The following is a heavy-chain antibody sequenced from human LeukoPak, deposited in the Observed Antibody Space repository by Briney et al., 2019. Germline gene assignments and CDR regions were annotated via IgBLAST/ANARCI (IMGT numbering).Heavy chain of an antibody. CDR1: GGSISSYY. J-gene: IGHJ4*02. CDR2: FYLSGST. Sequence: SVTLSLTCTVSGGSISSYYWSWIRQPAGKGLERIGRFYLSGSTNYNPSLKSRVTMSVDTSKNQFSLRLNSVTAADTAVYYCARDFLLQSEGLFDYWGQGTLVTVSS. D-gene: IGHD4-11*01. CDR3: ARDFLLQSEGLFDY. V-gene: IGHV4-4*07.